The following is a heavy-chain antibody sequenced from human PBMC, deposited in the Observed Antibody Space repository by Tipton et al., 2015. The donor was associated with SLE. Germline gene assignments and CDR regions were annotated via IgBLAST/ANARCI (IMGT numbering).Heavy chain of an antibody. CDR1: GFTFDDYT. Sequence: SLRLSCAASGFTFDDYTMHWVRQAPGKGLEWVSLISWDVSSTYYADPVKGRFTISRDNSKNSLYLQMNSLRTEDTALYYCARATHSSGWYIDLWGRGSLVTVSS. J-gene: IGHJ2*01. D-gene: IGHD6-19*01. V-gene: IGHV3-43*01. CDR2: ISWDVSST. CDR3: ARATHSSGWYIDL.